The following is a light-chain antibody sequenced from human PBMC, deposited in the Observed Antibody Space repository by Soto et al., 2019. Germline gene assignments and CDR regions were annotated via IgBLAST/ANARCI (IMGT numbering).Light chain of an antibody. CDR1: SSDVGGYNY. J-gene: IGLJ1*01. CDR3: SSYAGSIFYV. Sequence: QSALTQPPSASGSPGQSVTISCTGTSSDVGGYNYVSWYQQHPGKAPKLMIYEVSKRPSGVPDRFSGSKSGNTASLTVSGLQAEDEADYYRSSYAGSIFYVFGTGTKLTVL. V-gene: IGLV2-8*01. CDR2: EVS.